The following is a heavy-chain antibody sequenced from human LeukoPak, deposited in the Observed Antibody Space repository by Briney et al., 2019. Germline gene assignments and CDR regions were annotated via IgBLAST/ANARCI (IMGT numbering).Heavy chain of an antibody. J-gene: IGHJ6*03. D-gene: IGHD2-15*01. CDR1: GFTFSTYA. CDR3: AKNGDRGAYCTGGTCYPYFYYYMDV. Sequence: GGSLRLSCAASGFTFSTYAMHWVRQAPGKGLEWVAVISYDGSSKYYADPVKGRFTISRDNSKNTLYLQMNSLRAEDTAVYYCAKNGDRGAYCTGGTCYPYFYYYMDVWGKGTTVTI. CDR2: ISYDGSSK. V-gene: IGHV3-30*04.